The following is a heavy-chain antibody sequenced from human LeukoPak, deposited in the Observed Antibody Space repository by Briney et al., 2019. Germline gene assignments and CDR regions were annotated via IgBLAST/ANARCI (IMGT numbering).Heavy chain of an antibody. CDR2: IYPVDSDT. D-gene: IGHD4-17*01. J-gene: IGHJ6*02. V-gene: IGHV5-51*01. CDR3: AGHLATVTASRQYYYYGMDV. CDR1: GYSFTFTKNW. Sequence: GESLKISCKASGYSFTFTKNWIGWVRQVPGKGLEWMGIIYPVDSDTRYNPSFQGQVTISVDKSTSTSYLQWSSLKASDTAIYYCAGHLATVTASRQYYYYGMDVWGQGTTVTVSS.